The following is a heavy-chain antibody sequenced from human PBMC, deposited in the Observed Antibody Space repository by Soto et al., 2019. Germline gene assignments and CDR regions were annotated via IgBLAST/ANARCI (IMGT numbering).Heavy chain of an antibody. CDR1: GFTFSSYA. D-gene: IGHD6-19*01. CDR2: ISYDGSNK. J-gene: IGHJ3*02. Sequence: GGSLRLSCAASGFTFSSYAMHWVRQAPGKGLEWVAVISYDGSNKYYADSVKGRFTISRDNSKNTLYLQMNSLRAEDTAVYYCARDSDPWGIAVAGTGDAFDIWGQGTMVTVSS. CDR3: ARDSDPWGIAVAGTGDAFDI. V-gene: IGHV3-30-3*01.